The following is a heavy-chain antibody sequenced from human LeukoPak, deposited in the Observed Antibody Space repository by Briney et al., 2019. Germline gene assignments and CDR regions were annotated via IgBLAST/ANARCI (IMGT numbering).Heavy chain of an antibody. J-gene: IGHJ4*02. CDR1: GFTFSSYA. CDR3: ARCRNDIVVVVAALLFGPFDY. Sequence: PGGSLILSCAASGFTFSSYAMHWVRQAPGKGLEWVAVISYDGSNKYYADSVKGRFTISRDNSKNTLYLQMNSLRAEDTAVYYCARCRNDIVVVVAALLFGPFDYWGQGTLVTVSS. CDR2: ISYDGSNK. V-gene: IGHV3-30-3*01. D-gene: IGHD2-15*01.